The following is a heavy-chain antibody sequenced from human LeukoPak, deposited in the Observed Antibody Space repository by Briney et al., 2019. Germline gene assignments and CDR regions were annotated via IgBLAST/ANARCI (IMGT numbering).Heavy chain of an antibody. CDR1: GFTFSSYW. D-gene: IGHD2-21*01. Sequence: GGSLRLSCTASGFTFSSYWMSWVRQTPGKGLEWVAYIKQDGSEKDYVDSVKGRFTISRDNAKNSLYLQMNSLRAEDTAVYYCAKYCGGDCYGMDVWGQGTTVTVSS. J-gene: IGHJ6*02. CDR3: AKYCGGDCYGMDV. V-gene: IGHV3-7*01. CDR2: IKQDGSEK.